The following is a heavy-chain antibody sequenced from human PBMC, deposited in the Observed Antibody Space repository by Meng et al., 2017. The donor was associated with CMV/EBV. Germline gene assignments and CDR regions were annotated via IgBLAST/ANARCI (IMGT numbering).Heavy chain of an antibody. J-gene: IGHJ4*02. CDR2: IYYSGST. V-gene: IGHV4-59*01. D-gene: IGHD3-22*01. Sequence: SETLSLTCTVSGGSISSYYLSWIRQPPGKGLEWIGYIYYSGSTNYNPSLKSRVTISVDTPKNQFSLKLSYVTAADTAVYYCARDRSGGYYYYWGQGTLVTVSS. CDR3: ARDRSGGYYYY. CDR1: GGSISSYY.